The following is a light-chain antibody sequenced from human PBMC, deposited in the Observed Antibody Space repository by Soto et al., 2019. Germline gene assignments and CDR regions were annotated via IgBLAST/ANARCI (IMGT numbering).Light chain of an antibody. J-gene: IGKJ4*01. CDR1: QSISNF. CDR2: GAS. V-gene: IGKV1-39*01. CDR3: QQTYSAPLT. Sequence: DIQMTQSPFSLPASVGARVNIPCRASQSISNFLNWYQHKPGRAPSLLIHGASSLQGGVPSRFSGSGSGTDFTLTISSLHPEDFTTYYCQQTYSAPLTFGGGTRVEF.